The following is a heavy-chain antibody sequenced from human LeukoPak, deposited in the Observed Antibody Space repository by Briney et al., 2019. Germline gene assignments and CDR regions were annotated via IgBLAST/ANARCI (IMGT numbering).Heavy chain of an antibody. V-gene: IGHV3-23*01. Sequence: GGSLRLSCAASGFTFTRSAMSWVRQAPGKGLEWVSAFSGGGDTYYADSVKGRFTISRDTSKNTLYLQMNSLRAEDTAIYFRAKEGLQYFDFDFWGQGTLVTVSS. CDR2: FSGGGDT. D-gene: IGHD3-9*01. J-gene: IGHJ4*02. CDR3: AKEGLQYFDFDF. CDR1: GFTFTRSA.